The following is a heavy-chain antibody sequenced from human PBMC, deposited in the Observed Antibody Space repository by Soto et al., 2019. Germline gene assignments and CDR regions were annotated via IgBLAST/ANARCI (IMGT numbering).Heavy chain of an antibody. J-gene: IGHJ4*02. CDR2: IYSGGYT. D-gene: IGHD3-10*01. V-gene: IGHV3-53*01. CDR3: ATHPGGGGY. CDR1: GFTVSNNY. Sequence: EVQLVESGGGLIQPGGSLRLSCAVSGFTVSNNYMSWVRQAPGKGLEGVSVIYSGGYTAYGDSVKGRFTISRDNSKNTLYPQKKSLRTADPGFFYWATHPGGGGYWGQGTLVTVSS.